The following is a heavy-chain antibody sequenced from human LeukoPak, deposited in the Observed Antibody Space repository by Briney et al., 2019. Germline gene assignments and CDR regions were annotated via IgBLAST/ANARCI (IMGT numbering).Heavy chain of an antibody. D-gene: IGHD3-9*01. J-gene: IGHJ4*02. CDR3: ARFIVLRYRGPFDY. CDR2: IIPILGIA. Sequence: VASVKVSCKASGGTFSSYAISWVRQAPGQGLEWMGRIIPILGIANYAQKFQGRVTITADKSTSTAYMELSSLRSEDTAVYYCARFIVLRYRGPFDYWGQGTLVTVSS. V-gene: IGHV1-69*04. CDR1: GGTFSSYA.